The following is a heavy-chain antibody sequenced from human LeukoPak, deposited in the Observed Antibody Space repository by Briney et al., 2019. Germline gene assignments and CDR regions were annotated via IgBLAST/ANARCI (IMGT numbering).Heavy chain of an antibody. V-gene: IGHV3-53*01. Sequence: GGSLRLSCATSGFGIHNNYMSWVRQAPGKGLEWVSIIYSDGITYYVDSVKGRFTISRDSAKNSLYLQMNSLRAEDTAVYYCAREMATIPKVPWGQGTLVTVSS. D-gene: IGHD5-24*01. CDR2: IYSDGIT. J-gene: IGHJ5*02. CDR3: AREMATIPKVP. CDR1: GFGIHNNY.